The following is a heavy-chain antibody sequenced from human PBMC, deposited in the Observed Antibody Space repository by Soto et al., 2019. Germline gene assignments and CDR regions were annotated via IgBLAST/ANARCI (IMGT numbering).Heavy chain of an antibody. D-gene: IGHD3-10*01. V-gene: IGHV3-7*01. J-gene: IGHJ4*02. CDR2: IKEDGSEK. Sequence: VQVVESGGGLVQPGGSLRLSCAASGFTFSRYWMSWVRQAPGTGLDWVANIKEDGSEKYYVDSVKGRFTISRDNAKNSMYLQMNTLRAEDTAVYYCARGRWFGELFYFDCWGQGTLVTVSS. CDR1: GFTFSRYW. CDR3: ARGRWFGELFYFDC.